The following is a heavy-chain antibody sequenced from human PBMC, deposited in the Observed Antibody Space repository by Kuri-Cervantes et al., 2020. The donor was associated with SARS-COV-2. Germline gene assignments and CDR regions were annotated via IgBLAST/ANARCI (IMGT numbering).Heavy chain of an antibody. J-gene: IGHJ4*02. Sequence: GGSLRLSCAASGFTFSSYAMHWVRQAPGKGLEWVAVISYDGSNKYYADSVKGRFTISRDNSKNTLYLQMNSLRAEDTAVYYCARDQAGTTDYWGQGTLVTVSS. CDR2: ISYDGSNK. V-gene: IGHV3-30-3*01. D-gene: IGHD1-14*01. CDR3: ARDQAGTTDY. CDR1: GFTFSSYA.